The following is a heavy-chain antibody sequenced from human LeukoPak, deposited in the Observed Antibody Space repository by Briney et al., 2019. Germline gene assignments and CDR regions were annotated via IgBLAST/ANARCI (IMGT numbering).Heavy chain of an antibody. CDR1: GFTFSYYS. Sequence: GGSLRLSCAASGFTFSYYSMNWVRQAPGKGLEWVSCISSSSSYIYYANSVKGRFTISRDNAKNSLYLQMNSLRAEDTAVYYCVRDYENLTGSKTRFHYWGQGTLVTVSS. D-gene: IGHD3-9*01. CDR3: VRDYENLTGSKTRFHY. V-gene: IGHV3-21*01. CDR2: ISSSSSYI. J-gene: IGHJ4*02.